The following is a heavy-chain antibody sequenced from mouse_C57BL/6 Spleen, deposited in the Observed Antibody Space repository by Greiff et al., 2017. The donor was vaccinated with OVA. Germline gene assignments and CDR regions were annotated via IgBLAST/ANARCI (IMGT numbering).Heavy chain of an antibody. J-gene: IGHJ1*03. Sequence: VQLQQPGAELVRPGSSVKLSCKASGYTFTSYWMHWVKQRPIQGLEWIGNIDPSDSETHYNQKFKDKATLTVDKSSSTAYMQLSSLTSEDSAVYYCARWRGNYGYFDVWGTGTTVTVSS. V-gene: IGHV1-52*01. CDR1: GYTFTSYW. CDR3: ARWRGNYGYFDV. D-gene: IGHD2-1*01. CDR2: IDPSDSET.